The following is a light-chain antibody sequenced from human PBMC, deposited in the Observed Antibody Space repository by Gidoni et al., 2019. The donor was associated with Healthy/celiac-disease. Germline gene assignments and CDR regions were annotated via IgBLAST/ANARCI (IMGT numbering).Light chain of an antibody. Sequence: DIQMTQSPSSVSASVGDRVTITCRASQGISSWLAWYPQKPGKAPKLLLYAASSLQSGVPLRFSGSGSGTDFTLTISSLQPEDFATYYCQQANSFPWTFGQGTKVEIK. CDR2: AAS. J-gene: IGKJ1*01. V-gene: IGKV1-12*02. CDR1: QGISSW. CDR3: QQANSFPWT.